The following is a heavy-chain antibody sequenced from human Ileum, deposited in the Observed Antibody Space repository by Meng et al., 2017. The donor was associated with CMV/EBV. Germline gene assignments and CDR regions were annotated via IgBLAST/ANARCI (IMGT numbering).Heavy chain of an antibody. CDR3: AKGRYSGSYNALDY. J-gene: IGHJ4*02. D-gene: IGHD3-10*01. CDR1: GYTFTGHY. CDR2: INPNNGDT. V-gene: IGHV1-2*02. Sequence: QAQLVQSGAEVKKDGASVKVSCKASGYTFTGHYMHWIRQAPGQGLEWMGWINPNNGDTNYAQKFQGRFTITRDTSKNTLYLQMSSLRAEDTAVYYCAKGRYSGSYNALDYWGQGTLVTVSS.